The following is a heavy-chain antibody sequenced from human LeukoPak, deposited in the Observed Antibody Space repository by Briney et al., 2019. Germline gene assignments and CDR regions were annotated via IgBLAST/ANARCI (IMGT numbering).Heavy chain of an antibody. D-gene: IGHD1-1*01. CDR1: GFTFSSYA. CDR2: ISYDGSNK. Sequence: GRSLRLSCAASGFTFSSYAMHWVRQAPGKGLEWVAVISYDGSNKYYADSVKGRFTISRDHAKNSLYLQMNSLRAEDTAVYFCASSPNWNEAEYYFEHWGRGTLVIVAS. CDR3: ASSPNWNEAEYYFEH. V-gene: IGHV3-30*03. J-gene: IGHJ4*02.